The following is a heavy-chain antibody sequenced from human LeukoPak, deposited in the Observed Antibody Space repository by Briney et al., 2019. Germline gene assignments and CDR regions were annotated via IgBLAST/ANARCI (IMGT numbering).Heavy chain of an antibody. D-gene: IGHD6-13*01. V-gene: IGHV1-18*01. CDR1: GGTFSSYA. Sequence: GASVKVSCKASGGTFSSYAISWVRQAPGQGLEWMGWISAYNGNTNYAQKLQGRVTMTTDTSTSTAYMELRSLRSDDTAVYYCARVGIIAAAGTVVSPLIDYWGQGTLVTVSS. CDR2: ISAYNGNT. CDR3: ARVGIIAAAGTVVSPLIDY. J-gene: IGHJ4*02.